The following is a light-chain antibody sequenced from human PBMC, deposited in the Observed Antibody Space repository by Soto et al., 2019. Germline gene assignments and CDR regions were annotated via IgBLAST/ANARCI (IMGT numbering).Light chain of an antibody. V-gene: IGKV3-20*01. Sequence: EIVLTQSPGTLSLSPGERATLSCRASQSVGSTYLAWYQQRPGQAPRLLIYGASSRATGIPDRFSGSGSGTDFTLNITRLEPEDFAVYYCQQYGSSPYTFGQGTKLAIK. CDR3: QQYGSSPYT. J-gene: IGKJ2*01. CDR1: QSVGSTY. CDR2: GAS.